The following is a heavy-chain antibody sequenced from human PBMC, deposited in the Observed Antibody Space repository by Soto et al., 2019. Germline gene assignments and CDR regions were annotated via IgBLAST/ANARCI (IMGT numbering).Heavy chain of an antibody. V-gene: IGHV3-30-3*01. J-gene: IGHJ6*02. Sequence: GGSLRLSCAASGFTFSSYAMHWVRQVPGKGLEWVAVISYDGSNKYYADSVKGRFTISRDNSKNTLYLQMNSLRAEDTAVYYCARDRVAAAVLRVYYYYYYGMDVWGQGTTVTVSS. CDR3: ARDRVAAAVLRVYYYYYYGMDV. CDR1: GFTFSSYA. D-gene: IGHD6-13*01. CDR2: ISYDGSNK.